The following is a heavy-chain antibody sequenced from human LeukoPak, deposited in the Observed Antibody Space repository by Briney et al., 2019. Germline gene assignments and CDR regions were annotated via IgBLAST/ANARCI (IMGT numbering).Heavy chain of an antibody. J-gene: IGHJ4*02. D-gene: IGHD1-26*01. CDR2: INSDGSDI. CDR1: GFTFSRYW. CDR3: ARGSLGDGSLLIDY. Sequence: GGSLKLSCAASGFTFSRYWMHWVRQAPGKGLVWVSRINSDGSDITYADSVRGRFTISRDNAKNTVYLQMNSLRAEDTAVYYCARGSLGDGSLLIDYWGQGTLVTVSS. V-gene: IGHV3-74*01.